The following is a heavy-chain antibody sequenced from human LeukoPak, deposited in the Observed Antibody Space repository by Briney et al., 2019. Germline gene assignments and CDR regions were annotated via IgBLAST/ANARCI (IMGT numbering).Heavy chain of an antibody. Sequence: SETLSLTCTVSGGSISSYYWSWIRQPPGKGLEWIGYIYYSGTTNYNPSLKSRVTISVVTSKNQFSLRLSSVTAADTAVYYCARHEYDFWSAFDYWGQETLVTVSS. CDR1: GGSISSYY. V-gene: IGHV4-59*08. CDR2: IYYSGTT. J-gene: IGHJ4*02. CDR3: ARHEYDFWSAFDY. D-gene: IGHD3-3*01.